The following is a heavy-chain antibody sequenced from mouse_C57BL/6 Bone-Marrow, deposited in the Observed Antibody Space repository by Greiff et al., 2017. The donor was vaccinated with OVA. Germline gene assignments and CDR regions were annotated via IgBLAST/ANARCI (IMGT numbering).Heavy chain of an antibody. Sequence: EVKLVESGGGLVQPGGSLSLSCAASGFTFTDYYMSWVRQPPGKALEWLGFIRNKANGYTTEYSASVKGRFTISRDNSQSILYLQMNALRAEDSATYYCARNWDLYYFDYWGQGTTLTVSS. V-gene: IGHV7-3*01. CDR2: IRNKANGYTT. D-gene: IGHD4-1*01. CDR1: GFTFTDYY. J-gene: IGHJ2*01. CDR3: ARNWDLYYFDY.